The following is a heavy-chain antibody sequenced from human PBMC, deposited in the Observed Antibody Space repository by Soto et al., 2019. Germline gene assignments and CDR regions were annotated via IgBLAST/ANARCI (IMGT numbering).Heavy chain of an antibody. V-gene: IGHV5-51*01. J-gene: IGHJ6*02. CDR1: GYSFTSYW. CDR3: ARRGPRDYGMDV. Sequence: GEDSKISFTGSGYSFTSYWIVRVRQMPGKRLEWAGISYPVDSDTSYSPSFQGQVTMSADTSISTPYLQWSSLKASDTPIYYCARRGPRDYGMDVWGQGTTVTVSS. CDR2: SYPVDSDT. D-gene: IGHD3-10*01.